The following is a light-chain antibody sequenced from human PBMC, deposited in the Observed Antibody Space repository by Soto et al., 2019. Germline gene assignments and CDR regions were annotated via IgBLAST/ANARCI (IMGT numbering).Light chain of an antibody. CDR3: SSYTTSNTVV. CDR1: DSDIGSYNY. V-gene: IGLV2-14*01. J-gene: IGLJ3*02. CDR2: DVS. Sequence: QPVLTQPASVSGSPGQSITISCTGSDSDIGSYNYVSWYQQHPGKAPKLLIFDVSNRPSGVSYRLSGSKSDNTASLTISGLQAEDEADYYCSSYTTSNTVVFGGGTKVTVL.